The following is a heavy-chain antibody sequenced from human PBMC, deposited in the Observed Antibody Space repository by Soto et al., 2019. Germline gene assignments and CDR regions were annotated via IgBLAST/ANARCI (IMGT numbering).Heavy chain of an antibody. CDR2: INPNSGGT. J-gene: IGHJ3*02. CDR1: GYTFTGYH. CDR3: GRQEDGFDI. V-gene: IGHV1-2*02. Sequence: QVQLVQSGAEVKKPGASVKVSCKASGYTFTGYHMHWVRQAPGQGLERMGWINPNSGGTNYEQKSPGSLTMTSDTSSSTAYMELSRLVSDDTAVYYCGRQEDGFDIWGQGTMVTVSS.